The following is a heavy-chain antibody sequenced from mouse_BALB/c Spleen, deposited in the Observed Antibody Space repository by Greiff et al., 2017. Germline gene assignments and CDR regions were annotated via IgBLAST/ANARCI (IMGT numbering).Heavy chain of an antibody. D-gene: IGHD2-10*02. Sequence: EVQRVESGGGLVKPGGSLKLSCAASGFTFSSYAMSWVRQTPEKRLEWVASISSGGSTYYPDSVKGRFTISRDNAMNILYLQMSSLRSEDTAMYYCAREGYGKGDFDYWGQGTTLTVSS. CDR3: AREGYGKGDFDY. CDR1: GFTFSSYA. V-gene: IGHV5-6-5*01. CDR2: ISSGGST. J-gene: IGHJ2*01.